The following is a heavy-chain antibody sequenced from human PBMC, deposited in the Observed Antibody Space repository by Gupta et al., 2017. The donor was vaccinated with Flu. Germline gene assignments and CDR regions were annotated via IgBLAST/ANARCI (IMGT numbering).Heavy chain of an antibody. V-gene: IGHV4-39*02. Sequence: YYWGWIRQTPGKGVEWIGSIYYSGGTFYTPYLKSRVTISADTSKTHISLMLGSVTAADTAVYYCASAVETPKVWGDYYFDYWGQGTLVTVSS. J-gene: IGHJ4*02. CDR2: IYYSGGT. D-gene: IGHD5-18*01. CDR3: ASAVETPKVWGDYYFDY. CDR1: YY.